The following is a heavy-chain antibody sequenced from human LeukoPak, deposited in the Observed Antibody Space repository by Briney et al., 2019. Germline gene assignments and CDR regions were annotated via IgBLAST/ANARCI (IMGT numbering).Heavy chain of an antibody. V-gene: IGHV3-30-3*01. CDR2: ISYDGSNK. D-gene: IGHD5-18*01. CDR3: ARDSYGLDY. CDR1: GFTSSSYA. J-gene: IGHJ4*02. Sequence: GGSLRLSCAASGFTSSSYAMHWVRQAPGKGLEWVAVISYDGSNKYYADSVKGRFTISRDNSKNTLYLQMNSLRAEDTAVYYCARDSYGLDYWGQGTLVTVSS.